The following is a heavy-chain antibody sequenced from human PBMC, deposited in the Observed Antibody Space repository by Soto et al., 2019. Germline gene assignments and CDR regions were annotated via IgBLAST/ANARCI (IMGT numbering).Heavy chain of an antibody. CDR2: IYYSGST. CDR1: GGSISSGDYY. D-gene: IGHD3-10*01. V-gene: IGHV4-30-4*01. Sequence: SETLSLTCTVSGGSISSGDYYWSWIRQPPGKGLEWIGYIYYSGSTYYNPSLKSRVTISVDTSKNQFSLKLSSVTAADTAVYYCASIGFGEGGGMDVWGQGTMVTVSS. J-gene: IGHJ6*02. CDR3: ASIGFGEGGGMDV.